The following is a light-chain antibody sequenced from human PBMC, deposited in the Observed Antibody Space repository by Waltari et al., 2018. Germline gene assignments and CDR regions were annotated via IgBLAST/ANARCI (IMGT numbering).Light chain of an antibody. CDR2: EVG. V-gene: IGLV2-14*01. J-gene: IGLJ2*01. CDR1: SSDVGGYYY. Sequence: QSALTQPASVSGSPGQSITISCTGTSSDVGGYYYFSCYQQHPGKAPNLIIYEVGNRPAGVASRFSGSKTGKTASLTISGRQAEDEADYYCSSYRSGTSVIFGGGTKVTVL. CDR3: SSYRSGTSVI.